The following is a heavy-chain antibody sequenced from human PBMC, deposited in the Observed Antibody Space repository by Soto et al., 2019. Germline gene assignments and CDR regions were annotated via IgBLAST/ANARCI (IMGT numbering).Heavy chain of an antibody. CDR1: GFAFSSYA. CDR3: AKDSRSLTRITIFGVDYMDV. J-gene: IGHJ6*03. V-gene: IGHV3-23*01. CDR2: ITDSGGST. Sequence: EVQLLESGGGLVQPGGSLRLSCAASGFAFSSYAMSWVRQAPGKGLGWVSSITDSGGSTYYADSVKGRFTISRDNSKNTLYLQMNSLRAEDTAVYYCAKDSRSLTRITIFGVDYMDVWGKGTTVIVSS. D-gene: IGHD3-3*01.